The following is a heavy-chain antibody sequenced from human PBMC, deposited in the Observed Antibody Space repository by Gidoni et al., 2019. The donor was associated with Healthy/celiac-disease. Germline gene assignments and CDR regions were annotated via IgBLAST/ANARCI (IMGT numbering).Heavy chain of an antibody. CDR3: AKDDYSNYGIEY. J-gene: IGHJ4*02. V-gene: IGHV3-30*02. CDR2: IRYDGSNK. CDR1: GFTCSSYG. D-gene: IGHD4-4*01. Sequence: QVQLVESGGGVVQPGGSLRRACAASGFTCSSYGMHGVRQAPGKGLEWVAFIRYDGSNKYYADSVKGRFTISRDNSKNTLYLQMNSLRAEDTAVYYCAKDDYSNYGIEYWGQGTLVTVSS.